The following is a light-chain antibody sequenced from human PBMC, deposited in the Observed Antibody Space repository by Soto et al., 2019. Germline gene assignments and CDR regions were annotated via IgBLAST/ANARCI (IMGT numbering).Light chain of an antibody. CDR3: QQYNKSIT. CDR2: GAS. CDR1: QSVSSNN. J-gene: IGKJ5*01. V-gene: IGKV3-20*01. Sequence: EIVLTQSPGTLSLSPGETATLSCRASQSVSSNNLAWYHQKPGQTPLLLIYGASSTATGLPDRFSGSGSGTDFTITISRLAPEDFAVYYCQQYNKSITFGQGTRLEIE.